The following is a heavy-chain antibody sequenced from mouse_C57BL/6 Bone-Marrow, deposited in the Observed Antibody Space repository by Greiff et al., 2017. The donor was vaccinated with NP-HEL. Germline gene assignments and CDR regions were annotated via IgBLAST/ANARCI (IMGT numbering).Heavy chain of an antibody. J-gene: IGHJ3*01. CDR3: ARVGGYYLAWFAY. V-gene: IGHV1-53*01. D-gene: IGHD2-3*01. CDR1: GYTFTSYW. Sequence: QVQLQQSGTELVKPGASVKLSCKASGYTFTSYWMHWVKQRPGQGLEWIGNINPSNGGTNYNEKFKSKATLTVDKSSSTAYMQLSSLTSEDSAVYYCARVGGYYLAWFAYWGQGTLVTVSA. CDR2: INPSNGGT.